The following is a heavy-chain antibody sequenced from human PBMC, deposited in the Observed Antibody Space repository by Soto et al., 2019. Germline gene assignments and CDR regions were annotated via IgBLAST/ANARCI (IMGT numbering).Heavy chain of an antibody. D-gene: IGHD6-19*01. Sequence: ASVKVSCKASGYTFTSYGISWVRQAPGQGLEWMGWISAYNGNTNYAQKLQGRVTMTTDTSTSTAYMELRSLRSDDTAVYYCARDRSQWLVSDAFEIWGQGTMVTVSS. CDR3: ARDRSQWLVSDAFEI. J-gene: IGHJ3*02. V-gene: IGHV1-18*01. CDR1: GYTFTSYG. CDR2: ISAYNGNT.